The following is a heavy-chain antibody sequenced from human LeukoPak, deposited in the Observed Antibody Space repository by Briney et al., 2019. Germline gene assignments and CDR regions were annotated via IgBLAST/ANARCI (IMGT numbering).Heavy chain of an antibody. CDR1: GFTFSSYG. CDR3: ARDLGGIYYIAY. D-gene: IGHD2-15*01. CDR2: IGYDGSKK. J-gene: IGHJ4*02. V-gene: IGHV3-30*02. Sequence: GGSLRLSCAASGFTFSSYGMHWVRPAPGEGLEWVAYIGYDGSKKYYSDSVKGRFTISRDNSKNTVHLQMNSPRAADTALYFCARDLGGIYYIAYWGQGTLVTVSS.